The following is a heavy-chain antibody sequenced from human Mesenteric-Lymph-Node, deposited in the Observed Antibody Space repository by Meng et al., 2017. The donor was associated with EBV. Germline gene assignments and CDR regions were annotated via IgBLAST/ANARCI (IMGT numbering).Heavy chain of an antibody. J-gene: IGHJ4*02. V-gene: IGHV4-39*07. CDR2: IYFSGST. CDR3: ARGGDTAMASAFLLD. CDR1: GGSISTTNYY. Sequence: QPKLPEVCPGLVKPSETPSLTYAVSGGSISTTNYYWGWIRQPPEKGLEWIGYIYFSGSTYYNPSLKGRVTISVDTSKNQFSLRLTSVTAADTAVYYCARGGDTAMASAFLLDWGQGTLVTVSS. D-gene: IGHD5-18*01.